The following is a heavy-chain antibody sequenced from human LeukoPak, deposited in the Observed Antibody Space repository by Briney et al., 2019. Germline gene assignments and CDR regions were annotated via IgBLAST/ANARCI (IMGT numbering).Heavy chain of an antibody. Sequence: GESLKISCKGSGYSFNSYWLGWVRQTPGKGLEWMGNIYPTDSDTRYSPSFQGQVTISIDLSVATAYLQWSSLKASDSAMYYCVRRLRTANYDSSGYSFDHWGHGTLVTVSS. CDR2: IYPTDSDT. D-gene: IGHD3-22*01. J-gene: IGHJ4*01. V-gene: IGHV5-51*01. CDR1: GYSFNSYW. CDR3: VRRLRTANYDSSGYSFDH.